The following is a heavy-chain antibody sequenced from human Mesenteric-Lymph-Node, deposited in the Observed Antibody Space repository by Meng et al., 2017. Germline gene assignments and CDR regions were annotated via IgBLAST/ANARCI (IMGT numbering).Heavy chain of an antibody. J-gene: IGHJ4*02. CDR3: THRPQIGSYFDY. CDR2: IFWDGDK. V-gene: IGHV2-5*02. CDR1: GFSLSSNGMG. Sequence: HITLMESGPTLAEPTQTLTLTCTFSGFSLSSNGMGVGWIRQPPGKALEWLALIFWDGDKRYNPSLKSRLTITKDTSKNQVVLTVTNMDPVDTGTYFCTHRPQIGSYFDYWGQGTLVTVSS. D-gene: IGHD1-26*01.